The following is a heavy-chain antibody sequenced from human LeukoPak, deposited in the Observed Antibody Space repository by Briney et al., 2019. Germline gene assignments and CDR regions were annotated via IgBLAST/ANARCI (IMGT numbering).Heavy chain of an antibody. J-gene: IGHJ4*02. D-gene: IGHD2-15*01. Sequence: TSETLSLTCTVSGGSFSNDNHCWSWIRQPPGKGLEWIGYVNYSGSTKYNPSLKSRVSISADTSRSQVSLKLSSVTAADTAVYYCARDRGGFTYGEYYFDYWGQGSLVTVSS. V-gene: IGHV4-61*01. CDR3: ARDRGGFTYGEYYFDY. CDR2: VNYSGST. CDR1: GGSFSNDNHC.